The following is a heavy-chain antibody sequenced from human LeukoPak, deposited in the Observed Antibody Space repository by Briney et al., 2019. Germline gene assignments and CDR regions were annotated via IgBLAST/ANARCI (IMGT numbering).Heavy chain of an antibody. V-gene: IGHV3-23*01. CDR3: ARDSPNYYGYTDY. D-gene: IGHD3-10*01. CDR2: ISASGDTT. Sequence: GGTLRLSCAASGFTFSSCGMSWVRQAPGKGLEWVSAISASGDTTYYADSVKGRFTISRDNSKNTLYLQMNSLRAEDTAVYYCARDSPNYYGYTDYWGQGTLVTVSS. J-gene: IGHJ4*02. CDR1: GFTFSSCG.